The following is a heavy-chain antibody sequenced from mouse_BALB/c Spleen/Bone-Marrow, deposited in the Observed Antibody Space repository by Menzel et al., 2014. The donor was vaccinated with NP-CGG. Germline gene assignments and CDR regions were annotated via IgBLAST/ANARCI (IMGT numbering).Heavy chain of an antibody. V-gene: IGHV1-54*01. CDR1: GYAFTNYL. D-gene: IGHD1-1*01. J-gene: IGHJ2*01. CDR2: INPGSGGT. Sequence: QVKLQQSGAELVRPGTSVKVSCKASGYAFTNYLIEWVKQRPGQGLEWIGVINPGSGGTNYNEKFKGKATLTADKSSSTAYMQLSSLTSDDSAVYFCARGITTGYFDYWGQGTTLTVSS. CDR3: ARGITTGYFDY.